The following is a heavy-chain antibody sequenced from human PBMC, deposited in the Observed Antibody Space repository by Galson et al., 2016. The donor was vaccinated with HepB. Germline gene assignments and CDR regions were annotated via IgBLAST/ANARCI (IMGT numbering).Heavy chain of an antibody. D-gene: IGHD3-16*01. CDR2: IFSTGPT. J-gene: IGHJ3*02. Sequence: SLRLSCAAFGFSVSRTYMSWVRQAPGKGLEWVSVIFSTGPTRYADSVTGRFTISRDHSNNTLHLQMNRLRPEDTAVYYGARDFRGRESYNGFDIWGQGTMVTVSS. CDR1: GFSVSRTY. CDR3: ARDFRGRESYNGFDI. V-gene: IGHV3-53*01.